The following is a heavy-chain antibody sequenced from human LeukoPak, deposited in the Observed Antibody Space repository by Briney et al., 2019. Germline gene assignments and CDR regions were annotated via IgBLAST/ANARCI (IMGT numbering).Heavy chain of an antibody. J-gene: IGHJ4*02. V-gene: IGHV3-23*01. CDR1: GFIFSDYV. D-gene: IGHD5-12*01. Sequence: GGSLRLSCKASGFIFSDYVMSWVRQAPGKGLEWVSDISGSGADTYYADSVKGRFTISRDNSKNTLYLQMNSLRADDTAVYYCAKEYSLYFDYWGQGTLVTVSS. CDR2: ISGSGADT. CDR3: AKEYSLYFDY.